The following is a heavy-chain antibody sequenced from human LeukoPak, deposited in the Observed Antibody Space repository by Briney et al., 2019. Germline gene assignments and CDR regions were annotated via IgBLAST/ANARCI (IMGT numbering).Heavy chain of an antibody. CDR3: ASRTGVY. CDR2: INTDGSST. D-gene: IGHD1-14*01. V-gene: IGHV3-74*01. CDR1: RFTFGSYW. Sequence: GGSLRLSCAASRFTFGSYWMHWVRQAPGKGLVWVSRINTDGSSTTYADSVKGRFTISRDNAKNTPYLQMNSLRAEDTAVYYCASRTGVYWGQGTLVTVSS. J-gene: IGHJ4*02.